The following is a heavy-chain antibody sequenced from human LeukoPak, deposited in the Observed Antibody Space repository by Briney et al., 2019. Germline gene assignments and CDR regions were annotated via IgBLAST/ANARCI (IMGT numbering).Heavy chain of an antibody. CDR1: DFAFSFYW. CDR2: ILPDGSEK. J-gene: IGHJ4*02. Sequence: GGSLRLSCAASDFAFSFYWMTWVRQAPGEGLEWVANILPDGSEKYYLDSVKGRFTISRDNPTNSLYLQINSLRAEDTALYYCGRLARNAWYAVDYWGQGTLVTVSS. V-gene: IGHV3-7*01. CDR3: GRLARNAWYAVDY. D-gene: IGHD6-19*01.